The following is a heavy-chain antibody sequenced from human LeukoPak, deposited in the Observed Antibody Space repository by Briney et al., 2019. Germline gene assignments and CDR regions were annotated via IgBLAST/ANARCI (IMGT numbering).Heavy chain of an antibody. V-gene: IGHV4-39*02. J-gene: IGHJ4*02. CDR3: ARSFDSAMAPYDK. Sequence: SETLSLTCTDSGASISSGPYFWGWIRQPPAKGLEWIGGIFSNGGTYYNPSLKSRILISGDSSKNHVFLNLTSVTATDTAVYYCARSFDSAMAPYDKWGQGTLVTVSS. CDR1: GASISSGPYF. CDR2: IFSNGGT. D-gene: IGHD5-18*01.